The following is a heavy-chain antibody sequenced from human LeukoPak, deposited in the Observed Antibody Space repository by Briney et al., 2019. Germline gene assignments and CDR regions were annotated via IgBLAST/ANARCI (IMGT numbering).Heavy chain of an antibody. CDR3: AKDRSLLWSPRSYFDY. D-gene: IGHD3-10*01. CDR2: ISGSGGST. V-gene: IGHV3-23*01. Sequence: PGGSLRLSCAASGFTFTSYAMSWVRQAPGKGLEWVSAISGSGGSTYYADSVKGRFTISRDNSKNTLYLQMNSLRAEDTAVYYCAKDRSLLWSPRSYFDYWGQGTLVTVSS. J-gene: IGHJ4*02. CDR1: GFTFTSYA.